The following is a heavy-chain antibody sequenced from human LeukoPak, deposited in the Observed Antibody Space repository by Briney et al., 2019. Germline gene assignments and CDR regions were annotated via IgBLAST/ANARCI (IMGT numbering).Heavy chain of an antibody. D-gene: IGHD3-22*01. Sequence: PSETLSLTCTVSGYSISSGFYWGWIRQPPGKGLECIGSIYHSGSTYYNPSLKSRVTISVDTSKNQFSLKLSSVTAADTAVYHCARRLDSSGYDKYNWFDPWGQGTLVTVSS. J-gene: IGHJ5*02. CDR3: ARRLDSSGYDKYNWFDP. CDR1: GYSISSGFY. CDR2: IYHSGST. V-gene: IGHV4-38-2*02.